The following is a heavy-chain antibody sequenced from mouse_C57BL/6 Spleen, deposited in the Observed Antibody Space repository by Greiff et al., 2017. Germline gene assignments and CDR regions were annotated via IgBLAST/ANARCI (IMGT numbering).Heavy chain of an antibody. Sequence: VQLQQSGAELVKPGASVKMSCKASGYTFTSYWITWVKQRPGQGLEWIGDIYPGSGSTNYNEKFKSKATLTVDTSSSTAYMQLSSLTSEDSAVXYCARWGIYYDYDEYSFDYWGQGTTLTVSS. CDR2: IYPGSGST. V-gene: IGHV1-55*01. J-gene: IGHJ2*01. D-gene: IGHD2-4*01. CDR1: GYTFTSYW. CDR3: ARWGIYYDYDEYSFDY.